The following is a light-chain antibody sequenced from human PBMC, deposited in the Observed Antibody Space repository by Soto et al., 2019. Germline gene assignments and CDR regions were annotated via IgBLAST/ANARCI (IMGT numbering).Light chain of an antibody. J-gene: IGKJ2*01. CDR3: QQYGTSPGYT. V-gene: IGKV3-20*01. Sequence: EIVLTQSPGTLSLSPGERATLSCRASQSVTSTYLTWYQQKPGRAPRLLIHGASNRAPGIPARFSGSGSGTDFTLTISRLEPEDFAVYYCQQYGTSPGYTFGQGTQLEIK. CDR2: GAS. CDR1: QSVTSTY.